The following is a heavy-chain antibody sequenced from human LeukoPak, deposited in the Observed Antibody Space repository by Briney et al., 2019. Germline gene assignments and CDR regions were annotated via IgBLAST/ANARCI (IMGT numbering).Heavy chain of an antibody. V-gene: IGHV1-2*02. CDR3: ARARKLADDAFDV. CDR2: INSYSGGT. Sequence: GASVKVSCKASGGTFSSYHISWVRQAPGQGLQWMGWINSYSGGTSYGQSFRGRVTMTRDTSISTVYMEISGLTSDDTAVYFCARARKLADDAFDVWGQGSMVTVSS. CDR1: GGTFSSYH. J-gene: IGHJ3*01.